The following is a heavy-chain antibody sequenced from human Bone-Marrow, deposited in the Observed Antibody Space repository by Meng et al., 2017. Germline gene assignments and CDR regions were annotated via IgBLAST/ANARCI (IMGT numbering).Heavy chain of an antibody. J-gene: IGHJ6*02. CDR3: AREGGSYSHYYGMDV. V-gene: IGHV1-69*06. CDR2: IIPIFGTA. CDR1: GGIFSSYA. D-gene: IGHD1-26*01. Sequence: SVKVSCKASGGIFSSYAISWVRQAPGQGLEWMGGIIPIFGTANYAQNFQGRVTITADKSTSTAYMELSSLRSDDTAVYYCAREGGSYSHYYGMDVWGQGTTVTVSS.